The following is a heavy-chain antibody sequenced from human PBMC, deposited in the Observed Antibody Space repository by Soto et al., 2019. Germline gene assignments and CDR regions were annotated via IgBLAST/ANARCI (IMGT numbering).Heavy chain of an antibody. D-gene: IGHD3-10*01. Sequence: QVQLVQSGAEVKKPGSSVKVSCKASGGTFSSYTISWVRQAPGQGLEWVGRIIPILGIANYAQKFQGRVTITADKSTSTAYMGLGSLRSEDTAVYYCARDGSGSSDYYYYGMDVWGQGTTVTVSS. CDR3: ARDGSGSSDYYYYGMDV. J-gene: IGHJ6*02. CDR1: GGTFSSYT. CDR2: IIPILGIA. V-gene: IGHV1-69*08.